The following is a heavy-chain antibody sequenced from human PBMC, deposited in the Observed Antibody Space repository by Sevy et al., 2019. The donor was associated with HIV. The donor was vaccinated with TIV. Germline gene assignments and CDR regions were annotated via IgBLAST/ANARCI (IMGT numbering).Heavy chain of an antibody. CDR2: LSYDGSNK. CDR3: ARDRHILGDWFDP. CDR1: GFTFSSYA. D-gene: IGHD1-26*01. V-gene: IGHV3-30*04. Sequence: GGSLRLSCAASGFTFSSYAMHWVRQAPGKGLEWVEVLSYDGSNKYYADSMKGRLTISRDNTKNKLYLQMNSLRAEDTAVYYCARDRHILGDWFDPWGQGTLVTVSS. J-gene: IGHJ5*02.